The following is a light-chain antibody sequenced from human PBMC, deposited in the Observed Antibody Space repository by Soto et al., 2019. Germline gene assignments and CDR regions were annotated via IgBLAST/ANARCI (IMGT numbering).Light chain of an antibody. CDR1: SSDVGGYNY. Sequence: QSVLTQPPSASGSPGQSVTISCTGTSSDVGGYNYVSWYQQYPGRAPQLMIYEVTKRPSGFPDRFSGSKSGNTASLTVSGLQAEDEADYYCSSYAASNNFYFVFGGGTQLTVL. J-gene: IGLJ3*02. V-gene: IGLV2-8*01. CDR2: EVT. CDR3: SSYAASNNFYFV.